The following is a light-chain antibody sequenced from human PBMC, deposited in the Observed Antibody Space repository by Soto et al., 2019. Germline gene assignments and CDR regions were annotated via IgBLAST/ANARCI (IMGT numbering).Light chain of an antibody. CDR2: EVS. CDR1: SSDVGGYNY. V-gene: IGLV2-14*01. J-gene: IGLJ1*01. Sequence: QSVLTQPASVSGSPGQSITISCTGTSSDVGGYNYVSWYQQHPGKAPKLMIYEVSNRPSGVSNRFSGSKSGNTAPPTISGLQAEDEADYYCSSYTSSSFYVFGTGTKVTVL. CDR3: SSYTSSSFYV.